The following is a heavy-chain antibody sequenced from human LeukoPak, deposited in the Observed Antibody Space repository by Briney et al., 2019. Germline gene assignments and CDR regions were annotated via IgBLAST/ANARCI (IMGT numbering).Heavy chain of an antibody. CDR3: ARDRGYYDSSGYDY. CDR1: GGSISSYY. CDR2: IYYSGST. V-gene: IGHV4-59*01. Sequence: KPSETLSLTCTVSGGSISSYYWSWIRQPPGKGLEWIGYIYYSGSTNYNPSLKSRVTISVDTSKNQFSLKLSSVTAADTAVYYCARDRGYYDSSGYDYWGQGTLVTVSS. D-gene: IGHD3-22*01. J-gene: IGHJ4*02.